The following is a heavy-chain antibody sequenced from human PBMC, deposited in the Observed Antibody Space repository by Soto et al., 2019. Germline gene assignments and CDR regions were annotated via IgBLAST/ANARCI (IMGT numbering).Heavy chain of an antibody. J-gene: IGHJ4*02. D-gene: IGHD2-2*01. CDR1: GFTFSKYW. V-gene: IGHV3-74*01. CDR3: VRGVTASCFFDY. CDR2: VNSDGSDM. Sequence: GGSLRLSCAASGFTFSKYWMHWVRQAPEKGLVWVSRVNSDGSDMTYADSVKGRFTTSRDNAKKILYLQMNSLSAEDTAVYYCVRGVTASCFFDYWGLGTLVTVSS.